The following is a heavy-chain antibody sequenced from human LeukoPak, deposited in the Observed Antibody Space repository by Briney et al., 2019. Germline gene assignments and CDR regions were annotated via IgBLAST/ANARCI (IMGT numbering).Heavy chain of an antibody. CDR3: ARHRGSSGWYGAFDI. Sequence: PSETLSLTCTVSGGSISSYYWSWIRQPPGKGLEWVGYIYYSGSTNYNPSLKSRVTISVDTSKNQFSLKLSSVTAADTAVYYCARHRGSSGWYGAFDIWGQGTMVTVSS. V-gene: IGHV4-59*08. J-gene: IGHJ3*02. CDR1: GGSISSYY. D-gene: IGHD6-19*01. CDR2: IYYSGST.